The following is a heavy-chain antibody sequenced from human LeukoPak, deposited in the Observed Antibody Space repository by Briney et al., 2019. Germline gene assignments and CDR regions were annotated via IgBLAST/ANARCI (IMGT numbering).Heavy chain of an antibody. CDR2: IYENGGTT. J-gene: IGHJ4*02. D-gene: IGHD2-21*01. CDR1: GFTFSTYA. CDR3: AKDFRIGYSAHFDY. V-gene: IGHV3-23*01. Sequence: GGSLRLSCAASGFTFSTYAMSWVRQAPEKGLEFVSGIYENGGTTYYADSVKGRFSISRDNSKNTLYLQMDSLRGEDTAVYYCAKDFRIGYSAHFDYWGQGALVTVSS.